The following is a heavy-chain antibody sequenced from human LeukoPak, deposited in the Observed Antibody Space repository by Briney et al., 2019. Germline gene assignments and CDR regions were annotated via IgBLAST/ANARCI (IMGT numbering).Heavy chain of an antibody. Sequence: GGSLRLSCAASGFTFSSYGMHWVRQAPGKGLEWVAVISYDGSNKYYADSVKGRFTISRDNSKNTLYLQMNSLRAEDTAVYYCAKAGAVAGFDYWGQGTLVTASS. J-gene: IGHJ4*02. V-gene: IGHV3-30*18. CDR1: GFTFSSYG. CDR3: AKAGAVAGFDY. D-gene: IGHD6-19*01. CDR2: ISYDGSNK.